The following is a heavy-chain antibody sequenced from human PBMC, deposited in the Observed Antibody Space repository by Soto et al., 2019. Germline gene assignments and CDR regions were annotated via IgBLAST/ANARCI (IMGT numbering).Heavy chain of an antibody. Sequence: GGSLRLSCAASGFTFSSYWMHWVRQAPGKGLVWVSRINSDGSSTSYADSVKGRFTISRDNAKNTLYLQMNSLRAEDTAVYYCAREEGYETNYYYYYGMDVWGQGTTVTVSS. D-gene: IGHD5-12*01. CDR1: GFTFSSYW. J-gene: IGHJ6*02. CDR3: AREEGYETNYYYYYGMDV. V-gene: IGHV3-74*01. CDR2: INSDGSST.